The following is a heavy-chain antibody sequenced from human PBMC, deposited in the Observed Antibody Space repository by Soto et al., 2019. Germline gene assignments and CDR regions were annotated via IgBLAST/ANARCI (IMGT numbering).Heavy chain of an antibody. D-gene: IGHD2-15*01. CDR3: ARARGARYFDY. V-gene: IGHV4-30-4*01. Sequence: SETLSLTYTVAGDSINNIKYCWSLIRQPPDKGLEWIGHIYDGGSTYNNPSLTSRVTISVDTSKNQFSLQLRSVTAADTAVYYCARARGARYFDYWGQGTLVTVS. CDR1: GDSINNIKYC. J-gene: IGHJ4*02. CDR2: IYDGGST.